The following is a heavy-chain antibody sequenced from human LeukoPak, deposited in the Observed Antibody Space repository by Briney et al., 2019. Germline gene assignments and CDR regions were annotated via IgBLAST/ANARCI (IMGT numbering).Heavy chain of an antibody. Sequence: PGGSLRLSCAASGFTFDDYAMHWVRQAPGKGLEWVSGISWNSGSIGYADSVKGRFTISRDNAKNSLYLQMNSLRAEDTALYYRAKGYFDWLFPFDYWGQGTLVTVSS. V-gene: IGHV3-9*01. CDR2: ISWNSGSI. D-gene: IGHD3-9*01. J-gene: IGHJ4*02. CDR3: AKGYFDWLFPFDY. CDR1: GFTFDDYA.